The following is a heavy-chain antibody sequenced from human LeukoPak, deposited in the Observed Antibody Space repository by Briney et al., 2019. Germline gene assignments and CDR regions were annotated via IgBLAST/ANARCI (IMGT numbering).Heavy chain of an antibody. V-gene: IGHV4-59*01. Sequence: PSETLSLTCTVSGGSISSYYWSWIRQPPGKGLEWIGYIYYSGSTNYNPSLKSRVTISIDTSKNQFSLKLSSVTAADTAVYYCARVRDPVVILTGRYGYYFDYWGQGTLVTVSS. D-gene: IGHD3-9*01. J-gene: IGHJ4*02. CDR3: ARVRDPVVILTGRYGYYFDY. CDR2: IYYSGST. CDR1: GGSISSYY.